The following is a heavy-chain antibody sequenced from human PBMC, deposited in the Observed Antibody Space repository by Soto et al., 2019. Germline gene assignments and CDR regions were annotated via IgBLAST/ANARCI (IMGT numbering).Heavy chain of an antibody. CDR1: GFTFSSYG. CDR3: VSERGYGHAAVPYS. D-gene: IGHD5-18*01. V-gene: IGHV3-30*03. Sequence: QAQLVESGGGVVQPGRSLRLSCAASGFTFSSYGMQWVRQAPGTGLEWVAVISYDGGLQHYADSVKGRFTISRDNSMNMVLLQMNSLRAEDTAWYYCVSERGYGHAAVPYSWGQGTLVSFSS. CDR2: ISYDGGLQ. J-gene: IGHJ4*02.